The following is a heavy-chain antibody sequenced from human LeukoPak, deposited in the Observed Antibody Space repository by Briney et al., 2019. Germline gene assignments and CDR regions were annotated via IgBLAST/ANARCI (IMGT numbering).Heavy chain of an antibody. D-gene: IGHD1-26*01. CDR2: INPSGGST. CDR1: GYTFTGYY. J-gene: IGHJ5*02. Sequence: ASVKVSCKASGYTFTGYYMHWVRQAPGQGLEWMGIINPSGGSTSYAQKFQGRGTMTRDMSTSTVYMELSSLRSEDTAVYYCAREGAGFDPWGQGTLVTVSS. CDR3: AREGAGFDP. V-gene: IGHV1-46*01.